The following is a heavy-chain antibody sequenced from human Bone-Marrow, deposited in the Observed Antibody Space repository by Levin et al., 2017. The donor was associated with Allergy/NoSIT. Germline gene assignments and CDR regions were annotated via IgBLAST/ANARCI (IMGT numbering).Heavy chain of an antibody. D-gene: IGHD1-7*01. CDR2: IKHNGNT. Sequence: SETLSLTCTVSGASISRSTHYWAWIRRPPGTGLEWIGSIKHNGNTDYNPSLRSRVTIYVDTSKNQISLKLTSVTAADTAVYYCARRAWNYYFDYWGQGNLLTVSS. CDR3: ARRAWNYYFDY. V-gene: IGHV4-39*01. CDR1: GASISRSTHY. J-gene: IGHJ4*02.